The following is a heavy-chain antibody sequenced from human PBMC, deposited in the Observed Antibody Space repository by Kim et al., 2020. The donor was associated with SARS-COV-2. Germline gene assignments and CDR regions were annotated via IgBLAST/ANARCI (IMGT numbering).Heavy chain of an antibody. CDR3: AHISQYFDWLLLFDY. D-gene: IGHD3-9*01. J-gene: IGHJ4*02. V-gene: IGHV2-5*01. Sequence: PSLKSRLTITKDTSKNQVVLTMTNMDPVDTATYYCAHISQYFDWLLLFDYWGQGTLVTVSS.